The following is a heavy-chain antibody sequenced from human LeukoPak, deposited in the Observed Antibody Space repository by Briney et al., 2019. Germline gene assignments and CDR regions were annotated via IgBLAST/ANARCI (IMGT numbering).Heavy chain of an antibody. J-gene: IGHJ5*02. CDR2: IYYSGST. V-gene: IGHV4-39*01. D-gene: IGHD6-19*01. Sequence: SETLSLTCTVSGGSISSYSYYWGCIRQPTGKGLELIGSIYYSGSTYYNPSLKSRVTISVDTSKNQFSLKLSSVTAADTAVYYCARHVSGIAVAGTRFDPWGQGTLVTVSS. CDR3: ARHVSGIAVAGTRFDP. CDR1: GGSISSYSYY.